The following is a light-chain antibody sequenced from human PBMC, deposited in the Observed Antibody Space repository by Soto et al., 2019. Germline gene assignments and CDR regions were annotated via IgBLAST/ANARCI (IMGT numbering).Light chain of an antibody. J-gene: IGKJ1*01. Sequence: IQITQSPSTLSASVGDKVTLTCRASQSISSWLAWYQQKPGKAPKLLIYDASSLESGVPSRFSGSGSGTEFTLTISSLQPDDFATYYCQQYNSYSGTFGQGTKV. V-gene: IGKV1-5*01. CDR2: DAS. CDR3: QQYNSYSGT. CDR1: QSISSW.